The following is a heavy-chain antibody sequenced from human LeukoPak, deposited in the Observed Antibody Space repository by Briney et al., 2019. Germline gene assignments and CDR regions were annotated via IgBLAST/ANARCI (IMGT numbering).Heavy chain of an antibody. V-gene: IGHV4-34*01. CDR1: GGSFSDYY. CDR3: ARCGGYDYLDDY. D-gene: IGHD5-12*01. J-gene: IGHJ4*02. CDR2: INNSGST. Sequence: KPSETLSLTCAVYGGSFSDYYWAWIPQSPGEGLEWIGEINNSGSTKYNPSLKSRVSISADTSKNQFSLKLGSVTAADTAVYYCARCGGYDYLDDYWGQGTLVTVSS.